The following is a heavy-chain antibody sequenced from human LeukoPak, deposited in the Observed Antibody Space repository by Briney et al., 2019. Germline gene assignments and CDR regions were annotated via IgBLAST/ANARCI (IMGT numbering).Heavy chain of an antibody. Sequence: GGSLRLCCAASGFTFSSYSMNWVRQAPGKGLEWVSSISSSSSYIYYADSVKGRLTISRDNAKNSLYLQMNSLRAEDTAVYYCARILRTGTTLAEFDYWGQGTLVTVSS. CDR3: ARILRTGTTLAEFDY. CDR2: ISSSSSYI. CDR1: GFTFSSYS. V-gene: IGHV3-21*01. J-gene: IGHJ4*02. D-gene: IGHD1-1*01.